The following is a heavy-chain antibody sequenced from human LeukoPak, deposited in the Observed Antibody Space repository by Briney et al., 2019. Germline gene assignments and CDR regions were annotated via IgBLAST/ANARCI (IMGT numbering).Heavy chain of an antibody. CDR3: ATQINVPDLRYVDWLNQRPFDY. J-gene: IGHJ4*02. V-gene: IGHV1-24*01. CDR1: GYTLTELS. D-gene: IGHD3-9*01. CDR2: FDPEDGET. Sequence: ASVKVSCKVSGYTLTELSMHWVRQAPGKGLEWMGGFDPEDGETIYAQKFQGRVTMTEDTSTDTAYMELSSLRSEDTAVYYCATQINVPDLRYVDWLNQRPFDYWGQGTLVTVSS.